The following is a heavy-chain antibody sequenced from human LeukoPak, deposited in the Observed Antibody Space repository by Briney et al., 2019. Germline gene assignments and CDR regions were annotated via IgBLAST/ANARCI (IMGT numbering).Heavy chain of an antibody. CDR3: ARKSLVVGTNAFDL. CDR1: GFTFSSYS. J-gene: IGHJ3*01. CDR2: IASNNDYK. Sequence: GGSLRLSCAASGFTFSSYSMNWVRQAPGKGLEWVSSIASNNDYKYSADSLRGRFTISRDNAQSSLYLHMNSLRPEDTAVYYCARKSLVVGTNAFDLWGQGTMVTVSS. D-gene: IGHD2-15*01. V-gene: IGHV3-21*06.